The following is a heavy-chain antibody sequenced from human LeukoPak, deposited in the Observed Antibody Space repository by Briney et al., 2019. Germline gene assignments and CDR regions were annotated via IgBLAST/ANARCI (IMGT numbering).Heavy chain of an antibody. CDR3: ARPVYYRGPIDY. D-gene: IGHD2-8*01. CDR2: IRYDGSNK. J-gene: IGHJ4*02. CDR1: GFTFSSYG. Sequence: GGSLRLSCAASGFTFSSYGMHWVRQAPGKGLEWVAFIRYDGSNKYYADSVKGRFTISRDNSKNTLYLQMNSLRAEDTAVYYCARPVYYRGPIDYWGQGTLVTVSS. V-gene: IGHV3-30*02.